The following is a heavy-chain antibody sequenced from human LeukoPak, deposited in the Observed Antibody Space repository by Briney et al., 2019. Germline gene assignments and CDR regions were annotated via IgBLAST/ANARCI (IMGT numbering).Heavy chain of an antibody. CDR1: GFTFSSYD. D-gene: IGHD6-13*01. CDR3: ARGIAAAGKDYYGMDV. CDR2: IGTAGDP. V-gene: IGHV3-13*05. Sequence: GGSLRLSCAASGFTFSSYDMHWVRQATGKGLEWVSAIGTAGDPYYPGSVKGRFTISRENAKNSLYLRMNSLRAGDTAVYYCARGIAAAGKDYYGMDVWGQGTTVTVSS. J-gene: IGHJ6*02.